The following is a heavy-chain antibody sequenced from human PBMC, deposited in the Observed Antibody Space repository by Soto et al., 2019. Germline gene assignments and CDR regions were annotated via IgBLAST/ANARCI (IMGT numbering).Heavy chain of an antibody. V-gene: IGHV3-9*01. CDR3: AKDIGHNSPYPGNWFDT. Sequence: EVQLVESGGGLVQPGRSLRLSCAASGFTFDNYAMHWVRQAPGKGPEWVSSISWNSGAVGYAASVRGRFTISRDNARNSLFLQMNSLRPEDTALYYCAKDIGHNSPYPGNWFDTWGQGTLVPVSS. J-gene: IGHJ5*02. CDR2: ISWNSGAV. CDR1: GFTFDNYA. D-gene: IGHD1-1*01.